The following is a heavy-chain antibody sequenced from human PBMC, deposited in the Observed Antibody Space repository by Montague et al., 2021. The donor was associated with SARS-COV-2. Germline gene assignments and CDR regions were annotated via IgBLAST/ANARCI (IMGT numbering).Heavy chain of an antibody. V-gene: IGHV4-59*02. J-gene: IGHJ3*02. CDR3: AREPMTADAFDI. D-gene: IGHD5-18*01. Sequence: SETLSLTCTVSGASVSISDWGWIRQSPGKGLEWIGYFYNVGSTDYNPSLKSRATISRDTSKNQFSLKVRSVTAADTAVYYCAREPMTADAFDIWGQGTMVTVSS. CDR1: GASVSISD. CDR2: FYNVGST.